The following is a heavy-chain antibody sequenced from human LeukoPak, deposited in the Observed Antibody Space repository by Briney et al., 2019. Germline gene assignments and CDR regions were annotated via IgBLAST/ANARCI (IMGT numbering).Heavy chain of an antibody. D-gene: IGHD6-13*01. CDR1: GGSISSYC. V-gene: IGHV4-59*01. J-gene: IGHJ4*02. CDR3: AAAADFGYFDY. Sequence: PSETLSLTCTVFGGSISSYCWSWSRQPPGKGLEWIGYIYYSGSTNYNPSLKSRVTISVDTSKNQFSLKLSSVTAADTAVYYCAAAADFGYFDYWGQGTLLTVSS. CDR2: IYYSGST.